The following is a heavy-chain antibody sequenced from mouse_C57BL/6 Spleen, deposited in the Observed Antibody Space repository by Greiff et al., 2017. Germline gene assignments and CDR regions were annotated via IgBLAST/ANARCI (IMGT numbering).Heavy chain of an antibody. CDR2: IDPSDSYT. V-gene: IGHV1-50*01. Sequence: QVQLQQPGAELVKPGASVKLSCKASGYTFTSYWMQWVKQRPGQGLEWIGEIDPSDSYTNYNQKFKGKATLTVDTSSSTAYMQLSSLTSEASAVYYCARTIGRDFDVWGTGTTVTVSS. D-gene: IGHD3-3*01. J-gene: IGHJ1*03. CDR3: ARTIGRDFDV. CDR1: GYTFTSYW.